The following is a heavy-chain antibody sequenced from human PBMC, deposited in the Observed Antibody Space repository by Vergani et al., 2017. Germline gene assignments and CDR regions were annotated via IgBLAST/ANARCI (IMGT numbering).Heavy chain of an antibody. V-gene: IGHV4-34*01. CDR3: ARGPDYYDSSGYSKYYYYGMDV. CDR2: INHSGST. J-gene: IGHJ6*02. Sequence: QVQLQQWGAGLLKPSETLSLTCAVYGGSFSGYYWSWILQPPGKGLEWIGEINHSGSTNYNPSLKSRVTISVDTSKNQFSLKLSSVTAADTAVYYCARGPDYYDSSGYSKYYYYGMDVWGQGTTVTVSS. CDR1: GGSFSGYY. D-gene: IGHD3-22*01.